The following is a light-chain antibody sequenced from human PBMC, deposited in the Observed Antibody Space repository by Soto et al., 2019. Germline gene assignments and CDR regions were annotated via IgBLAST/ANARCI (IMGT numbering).Light chain of an antibody. Sequence: DIQMTQSPSSLSASVGDRVTITCRASQSIISYLNWYQQKPGKAPKLLIYATSSLQSGVPSRFSGSGSRTDFTLTISSLQPEDFATYYCQQSDSTGTWTFGQGTKVEIK. CDR1: QSIISY. CDR2: ATS. V-gene: IGKV1-39*01. J-gene: IGKJ1*01. CDR3: QQSDSTGTWT.